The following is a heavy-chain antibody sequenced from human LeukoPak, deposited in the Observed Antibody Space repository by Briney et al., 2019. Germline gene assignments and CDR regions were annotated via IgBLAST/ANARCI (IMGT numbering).Heavy chain of an antibody. V-gene: IGHV3-23*05. CDR2: ISISAVST. J-gene: IGHJ4*02. CDR3: AKTRDGYYYD. Sequence: GGSLRLSCAASGFTFSTYAMTWLRQVPGKGLEWVSTISISAVSTYYADSVKGRFTISRDNSKNTLFLQMISLSAEDTAVYYCAKTRDGYYYDWGQGTLVTVSS. D-gene: IGHD3-22*01. CDR1: GFTFSTYA.